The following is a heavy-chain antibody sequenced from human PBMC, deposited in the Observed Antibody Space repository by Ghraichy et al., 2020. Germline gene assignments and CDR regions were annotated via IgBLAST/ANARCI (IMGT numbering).Heavy chain of an antibody. CDR1: GFTFSSYS. J-gene: IGHJ2*01. V-gene: IGHV3-21*06. D-gene: IGHD3-22*01. Sequence: ETLSLTCAASGFTFSSYSMNWVRQAPGKGLEWVSSISGVGSYIYYADSVKGRFTIARDNAKNSLYLQLNSLRAEDTAVYYCARDADFDSSGLRLNWYFDLWGRGTLVTVSS. CDR3: ARDADFDSSGLRLNWYFDL. CDR2: ISGVGSYI.